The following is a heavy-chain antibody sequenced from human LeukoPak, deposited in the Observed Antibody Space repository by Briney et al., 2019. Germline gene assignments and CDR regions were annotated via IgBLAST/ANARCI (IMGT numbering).Heavy chain of an antibody. CDR1: GGTFSSYA. Sequence: SVKVSCKASGGTFSSYAISWVRQAPGQGLEWMGGIIPIFGTANCAQKFQGRVTITTDESTSTAYMELSSLRSEDTAVYYCASKHVSPPFYYYYYMDVWGKGTTVTVSS. CDR2: IIPIFGTA. V-gene: IGHV1-69*05. J-gene: IGHJ6*03. CDR3: ASKHVSPPFYYYYYMDV.